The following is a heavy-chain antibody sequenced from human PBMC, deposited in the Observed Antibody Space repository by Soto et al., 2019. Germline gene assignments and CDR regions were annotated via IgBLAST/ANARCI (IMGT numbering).Heavy chain of an antibody. J-gene: IGHJ4*02. Sequence: SETLSLTCAVYGGSFSGYYWSWIRQPPGKGLEWIGEINHSGSTNYNPSLKSRVTISVDTSKNQFSLKLSSVTAADTAVYYCARLSIAAAGVYFDDWGQGTLVTVS. CDR2: INHSGST. V-gene: IGHV4-34*01. CDR3: ARLSIAAAGVYFDD. CDR1: GGSFSGYY. D-gene: IGHD6-13*01.